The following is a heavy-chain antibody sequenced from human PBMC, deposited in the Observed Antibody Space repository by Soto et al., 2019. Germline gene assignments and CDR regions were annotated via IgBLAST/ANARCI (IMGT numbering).Heavy chain of an antibody. J-gene: IGHJ5*02. Sequence: QLQLQESGPGLVKPSETLSLTCTVSGGSISSSSYYWGWIRQPPGKGLEWIGSIYYSGSTYYNPRLKSRVTISVDTSKNQFSLKRSSVTAADTAVYYCARRAMVRGVTDFNWFDPWGQGTLVTVSS. D-gene: IGHD3-10*01. CDR1: GGSISSSSYY. V-gene: IGHV4-39*01. CDR2: IYYSGST. CDR3: ARRAMVRGVTDFNWFDP.